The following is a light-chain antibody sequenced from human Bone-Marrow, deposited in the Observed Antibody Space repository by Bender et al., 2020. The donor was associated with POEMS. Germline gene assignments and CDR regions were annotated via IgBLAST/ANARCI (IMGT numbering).Light chain of an antibody. CDR3: QSYDNSLGGWV. J-gene: IGLJ3*02. CDR1: SSDVGSYDF. V-gene: IGLV2-14*03. CDR2: DVS. Sequence: QSALTQPASVSGSPGQSITISCTGTSSDVGSYDFVSWYQQHPGKAPKLIIYDVSNRPSGVSNRFSGSKSGNTASLTISGLQAEDEADYYCQSYDNSLGGWVFGGGTKLTVL.